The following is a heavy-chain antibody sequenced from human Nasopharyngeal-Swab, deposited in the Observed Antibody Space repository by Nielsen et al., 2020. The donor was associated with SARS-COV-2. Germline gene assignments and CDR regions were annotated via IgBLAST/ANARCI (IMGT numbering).Heavy chain of an antibody. CDR3: ARRGRCSGSSCDMDV. CDR2: INPGSGGT. J-gene: IGHJ6*02. V-gene: IGHV1-46*02. CDR1: GYTFNNYY. Sequence: ASVKVSCKASGYTFNNYYIHWVRQAPGQGLEWMGMINPGSGGTTYAQKFQGRVTMTRDTSTSTVFMDLSSLRSEDTAVYYCARRGRCSGSSCDMDVWGQGTTVTFSS. D-gene: IGHD2-2*01.